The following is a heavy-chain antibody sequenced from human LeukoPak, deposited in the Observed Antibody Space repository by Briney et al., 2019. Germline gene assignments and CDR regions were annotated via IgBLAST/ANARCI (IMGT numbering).Heavy chain of an antibody. D-gene: IGHD5-18*01. CDR2: ISGGGDNT. V-gene: IGHV3-23*01. CDR3: AREDTAMVLSLDY. CDR1: GFTFSSYA. J-gene: IGHJ4*02. Sequence: GGSLRLSCAASGFTFSSYAMSWVRQAPGKGLDGVSAISGGGDNTYYADSVKGRFTISRDNSKNTLYVQMTSLGAEDTAVYYCAREDTAMVLSLDYWGQGTLVTVSS.